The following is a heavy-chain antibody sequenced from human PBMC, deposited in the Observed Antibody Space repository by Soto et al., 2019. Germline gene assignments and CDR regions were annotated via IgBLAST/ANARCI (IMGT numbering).Heavy chain of an antibody. J-gene: IGHJ3*02. Sequence: GESLKISCKGSGYSFTSYWIGWVRQMPGKGLEWMGIIYPGDSDTRYSPSFQGQVTISADKSISTAYLQWSSLKASDTAMYYCARHILGTPPPYDAFDIWGQGTMVTVSS. CDR3: ARHILGTPPPYDAFDI. V-gene: IGHV5-51*01. CDR1: GYSFTSYW. CDR2: IYPGDSDT. D-gene: IGHD7-27*01.